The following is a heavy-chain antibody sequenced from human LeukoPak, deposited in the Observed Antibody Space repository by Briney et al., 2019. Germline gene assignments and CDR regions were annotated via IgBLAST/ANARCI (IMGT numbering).Heavy chain of an antibody. Sequence: SETLSLTCAVYGGSFSGYYWSWIRQPPGKGLEWIGETNHSGSTNYNPSLKSRVTISVDTSKNRFSLKLSSVTAADTAVYYCARGPPHYDFWSGYSYFDYWGQGTLVTVSS. V-gene: IGHV4-34*01. CDR2: TNHSGST. CDR1: GGSFSGYY. D-gene: IGHD3-3*01. J-gene: IGHJ4*02. CDR3: ARGPPHYDFWSGYSYFDY.